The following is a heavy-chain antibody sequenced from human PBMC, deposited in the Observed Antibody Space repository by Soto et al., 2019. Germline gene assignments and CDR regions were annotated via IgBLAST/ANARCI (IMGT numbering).Heavy chain of an antibody. J-gene: IGHJ4*02. Sequence: QPGGSLRLSCAASGFTFSDPYMDWVRQAPGKGLQWVGRIKNRANSYATDYAAAVKGRFTISRDDSKNSVFLQMDSLKTEDTAVYYSTPAPSYYGSGSYHGGQVTLVTVSP. D-gene: IGHD3-10*01. CDR1: GFTFSDPY. CDR3: TPAPSYYGSGSYH. CDR2: IKNRANSYAT. V-gene: IGHV3-72*01.